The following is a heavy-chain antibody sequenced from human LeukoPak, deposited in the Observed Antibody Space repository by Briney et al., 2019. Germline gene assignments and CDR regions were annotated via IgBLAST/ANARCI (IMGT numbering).Heavy chain of an antibody. CDR1: GFTFSSYA. CDR3: AGTYIRGYSYGVLGY. V-gene: IGHV3-30*04. Sequence: GRSLRLSCAASGFTFSSYAMHWVRQAPGKGLEGVAVISYDGSNKYYADSVKGRFTISRDNSKNTLYLQMNSLRAEDTAVYYCAGTYIRGYSYGVLGYWGQGTLVTVSS. D-gene: IGHD5-18*01. CDR2: ISYDGSNK. J-gene: IGHJ4*02.